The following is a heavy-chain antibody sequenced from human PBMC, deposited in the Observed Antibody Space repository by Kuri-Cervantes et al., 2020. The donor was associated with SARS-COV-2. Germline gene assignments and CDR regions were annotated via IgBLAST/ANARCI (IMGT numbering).Heavy chain of an antibody. CDR2: IYYSGST. Sequence: GSLRLSCTVSGGSISSSSYYWGWIRQPPGKGLEWIGSIYYSGSTYYNPSLKSRVTISVDTSKNQFSLKLSSVTAADTAVYYCARAYSDWFDPWGQGTLVTVSS. CDR3: ARAYSDWFDP. J-gene: IGHJ5*02. CDR1: GGSISSSSYY. V-gene: IGHV4-39*07. D-gene: IGHD2-15*01.